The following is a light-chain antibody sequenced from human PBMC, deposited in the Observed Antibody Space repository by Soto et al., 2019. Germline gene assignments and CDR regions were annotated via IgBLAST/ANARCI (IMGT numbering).Light chain of an antibody. J-gene: IGLJ2*01. CDR1: SSDVGGYNY. V-gene: IGLV2-14*03. CDR3: SSYTRSSSVV. CDR2: DIS. Sequence: QSALTQPASVSGSPGQTITISCTGTSSDVGGYNYVSWYQQHPGKAPKLMIYDISNRPSGVPNRFSGSKSGNTASLTISGVEAEDEAYYYCSSYTRSSSVVFGGGTKLTVL.